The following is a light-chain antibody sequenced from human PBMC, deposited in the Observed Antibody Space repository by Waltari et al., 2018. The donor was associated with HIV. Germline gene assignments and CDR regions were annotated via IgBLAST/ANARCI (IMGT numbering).Light chain of an antibody. V-gene: IGKV3-15*01. CDR3: QQYSKWPPF. CDR1: QSVSSN. J-gene: IGKJ3*01. CDR2: DAS. Sequence: VMTQFPATLSVYPGERATLSCRASQSVSSNLAWYQQKPGQAPRLLIYDASTRATGIPARFSGSGSGTEFTLTISSLQSEDFAVYYCQQYSKWPPFFGPGTKVDI.